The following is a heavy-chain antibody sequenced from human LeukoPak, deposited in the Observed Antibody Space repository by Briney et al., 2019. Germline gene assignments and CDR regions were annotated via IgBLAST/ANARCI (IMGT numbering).Heavy chain of an antibody. V-gene: IGHV1-69*04. J-gene: IGHJ3*02. Sequence: SVKVSCKASGGTFSSYAISWVRQAPGQGLEWMGRIIPILGIANYAQKFQGRVTITADKSTSTAYMELRSLRSDDTAVYYCARGNVVRGAFDIWGQGTMVTVSS. D-gene: IGHD1-1*01. CDR1: GGTFSSYA. CDR3: ARGNVVRGAFDI. CDR2: IIPILGIA.